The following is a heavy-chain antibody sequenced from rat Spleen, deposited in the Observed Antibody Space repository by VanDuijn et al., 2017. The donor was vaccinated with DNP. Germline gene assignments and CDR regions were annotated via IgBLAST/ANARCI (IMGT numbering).Heavy chain of an antibody. V-gene: IGHV2-1*01. Sequence: QVQLKESGPGLVQPSQTLSLTCTVSGFSLTSYNVHWVRQPPGKGLEWMGAIWSGGSTDYNSAIKSRRSISRDTSKSQVFLKMTSLQTEDTAIYFCTQLGYWGQGVMVTVSS. CDR2: IWSGGST. CDR1: GFSLTSYN. D-gene: IGHD1-3*01. CDR3: TQLGY. J-gene: IGHJ2*01.